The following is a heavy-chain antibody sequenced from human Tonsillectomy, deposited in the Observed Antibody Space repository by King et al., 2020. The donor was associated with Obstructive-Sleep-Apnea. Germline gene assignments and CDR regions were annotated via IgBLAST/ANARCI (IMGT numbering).Heavy chain of an antibody. D-gene: IGHD5-18*01. J-gene: IGHJ4*02. CDR2: IYYSWST. CDR3: ARDGGYSYGFVFDY. Sequence: QLQESGPGLVKPSETLSLTCTVSGGSISSSSYYWVWIRQPPGKGVEWIGSIYYSWSTYFNPSLKGRVTRSVDTSKNQFSLKLSAVTAADTAVYYCARDGGYSYGFVFDYWGQGTLITVSS. CDR1: GGSISSSSYY. V-gene: IGHV4-39*07.